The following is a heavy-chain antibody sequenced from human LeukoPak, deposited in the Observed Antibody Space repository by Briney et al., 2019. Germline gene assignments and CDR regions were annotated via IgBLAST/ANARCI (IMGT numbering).Heavy chain of an antibody. CDR2: IYPGDSDT. CDR1: GYSFTSYW. V-gene: IGHV5-51*01. CDR3: ARPQTARYCSGGSCSLRGFDY. J-gene: IGHJ4*02. Sequence: GESLKISCKGSGYSFTSYWIGWVRQMPGKGLEWMGIIYPGDSDTTYSPSFQGQVTISADKSISTAYLQWSSLKASDTAMYYCARPQTARYCSGGSCSLRGFDYWGQGTLVTVSS. D-gene: IGHD2-15*01.